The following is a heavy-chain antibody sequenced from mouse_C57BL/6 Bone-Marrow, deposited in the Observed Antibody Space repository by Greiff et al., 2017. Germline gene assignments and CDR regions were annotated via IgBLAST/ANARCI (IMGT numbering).Heavy chain of an antibody. CDR1: GYSITSGYY. D-gene: IGHD1-1*01. CDR3: AREAITTVVAVRDFDY. J-gene: IGHJ2*01. V-gene: IGHV3-6*01. Sequence: EVKLEESGPGLVKPSQSLSLTCSVTGYSITSGYYWNWIRQFPGNKLEWMGYISYDGSNNYNPSLKNRITITRDTSKNQFFLKLNSVTTEDTATYYCAREAITTVVAVRDFDYWGQGTTLTVSS. CDR2: ISYDGSN.